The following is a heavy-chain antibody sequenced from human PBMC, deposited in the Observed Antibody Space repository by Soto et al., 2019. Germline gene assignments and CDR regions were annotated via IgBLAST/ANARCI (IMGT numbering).Heavy chain of an antibody. D-gene: IGHD1-26*01. CDR3: ARGWELLGYYGMDV. Sequence: SETLSLTCTVSGGSISSYYWSWIRQPPGKGLEWIGYIYYSGSTNYNPSLKSRVTISVDTSKNQFSLKLSSVTAADTAVYYCARGWELLGYYGMDVWGQGTTVTVSS. CDR2: IYYSGST. V-gene: IGHV4-59*01. CDR1: GGSISSYY. J-gene: IGHJ6*02.